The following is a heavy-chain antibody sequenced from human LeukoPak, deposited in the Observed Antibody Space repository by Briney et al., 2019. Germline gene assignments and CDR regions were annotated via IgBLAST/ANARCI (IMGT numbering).Heavy chain of an antibody. V-gene: IGHV4-34*01. D-gene: IGHD1-26*01. CDR3: ARHSGSYYDNYDY. CDR2: INHSGST. Sequence: SETLSLTCAVYGGSFSGYYWSWIRQPPGKGLEWIGEINHSGSTNYNPSLKSRVTISVDTSKNQFSLKLNSVTATDTAVYYCARHSGSYYDNYDYWGQGTLVTVSS. J-gene: IGHJ4*02. CDR1: GGSFSGYY.